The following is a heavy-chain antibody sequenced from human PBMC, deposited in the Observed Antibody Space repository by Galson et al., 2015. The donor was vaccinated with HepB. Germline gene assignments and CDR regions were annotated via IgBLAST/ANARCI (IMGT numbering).Heavy chain of an antibody. Sequence: SLRLSCAASGFTFSSYAMSWVRQAPGKGLEWVSAISGSGGSTYYADSVKGRFTISRDNSKNTLYLQMNSLRAEDTAVYYCAKEEYYYDSNPALGLFWAEYFQHWGQGTLVTVSS. CDR3: AKEEYYYDSNPALGLFWAEYFQH. CDR2: ISGSGGST. CDR1: GFTFSSYA. J-gene: IGHJ1*01. D-gene: IGHD3-22*01. V-gene: IGHV3-23*01.